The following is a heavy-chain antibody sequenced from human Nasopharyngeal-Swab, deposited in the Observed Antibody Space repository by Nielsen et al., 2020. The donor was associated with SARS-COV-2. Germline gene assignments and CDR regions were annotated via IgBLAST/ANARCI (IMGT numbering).Heavy chain of an antibody. CDR3: AGEVPYSGHDDAFDI. J-gene: IGHJ3*02. Sequence: GESLKISCAASGLAFSTYEMNWVRQAPGKGLEWISYISTTTATIYYADSVKGRFTISRDNTITSLYLQMNSLRAEDTAVYYCAGEVPYSGHDDAFDIWGQGTMVTVSA. D-gene: IGHD5-12*01. CDR1: GLAFSTYE. V-gene: IGHV3-48*03. CDR2: ISTTTATI.